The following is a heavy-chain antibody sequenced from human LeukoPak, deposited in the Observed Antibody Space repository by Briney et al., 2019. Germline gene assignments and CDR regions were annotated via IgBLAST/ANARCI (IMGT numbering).Heavy chain of an antibody. J-gene: IGHJ4*02. V-gene: IGHV3-53*01. CDR2: IYSDNT. CDR1: GFTVSSNS. D-gene: IGHD1-26*01. CDR3: ARFSGSYLAIDY. Sequence: PGGSLRLSCTVYGFTVSSNSMSWVRQAPGKGLEWVSFIYSDNTHYSDSVKGRFTISRDNSKNTLYLQMNSLRAEDTAVYYCARFSGSYLAIDYWGQGTLVTVSS.